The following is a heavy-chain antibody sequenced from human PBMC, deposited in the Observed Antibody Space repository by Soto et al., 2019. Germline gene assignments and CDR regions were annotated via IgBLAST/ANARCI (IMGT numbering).Heavy chain of an antibody. CDR2: INPNSGGT. Sequence: ASVKVSCKASGYTFSGYYIHWVRQAPGQGPEWMGWINPNSGGTNYAQKVQDRVTMTTDTSTSTVYMELRSLSSDDTAVYYCAREGDVPYYYYGMDVWGQGTTVTVSS. CDR1: GYTFSGYY. D-gene: IGHD2-21*02. V-gene: IGHV1-2*02. CDR3: AREGDVPYYYYGMDV. J-gene: IGHJ6*02.